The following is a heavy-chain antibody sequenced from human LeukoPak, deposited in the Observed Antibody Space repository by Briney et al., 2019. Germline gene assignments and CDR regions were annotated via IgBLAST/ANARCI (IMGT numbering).Heavy chain of an antibody. Sequence: ASVKVSCKASGYTFTSYDINWVRLATGQGPEWMGWMNPNSGNTGYAQKFRGRVSITRNTSISTAYMELSSLVSEDTAVYYCARLGELSSDDYWGQGTLVTVSS. CDR2: MNPNSGNT. CDR3: ARLGELSSDDY. CDR1: GYTFTSYD. V-gene: IGHV1-8*03. J-gene: IGHJ4*02. D-gene: IGHD3-16*02.